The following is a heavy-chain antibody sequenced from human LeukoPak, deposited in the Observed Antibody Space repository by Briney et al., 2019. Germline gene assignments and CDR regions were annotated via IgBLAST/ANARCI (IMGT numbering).Heavy chain of an antibody. J-gene: IGHJ3*01. CDR1: GFIFDDYD. CDR2: INWNGNTI. D-gene: IGHD6-19*01. V-gene: IGHV3-20*04. Sequence: GGSLRLSCAASGFIFDDYDISWVRQAPGKGLEWVSHINWNGNTIGYADSVKGRFTISRDNAKNSLYLEINCLRAEDTAVYYCARQWGWFTSGWWLDTLDVWGQGSTVIVSS. CDR3: ARQWGWFTSGWWLDTLDV.